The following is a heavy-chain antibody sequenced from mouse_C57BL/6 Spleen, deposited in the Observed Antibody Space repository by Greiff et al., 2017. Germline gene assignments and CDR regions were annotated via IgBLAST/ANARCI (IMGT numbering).Heavy chain of an antibody. D-gene: IGHD3-3*01. CDR3: ARSREEGYYFDY. CDR2: INPYNGGT. CDR1: GYTFTDYY. J-gene: IGHJ2*01. Sequence: EVKLQQSGPVLVKPGASVKMSCKASGYTFTDYYMNWVKQSHGKSLEWIGVINPYNGGTSYNQKFKGKATLTVDKSSSTAYMELNSLTSEDSAVYYCARSREEGYYFDYWGQGTTLTVSS. V-gene: IGHV1-19*01.